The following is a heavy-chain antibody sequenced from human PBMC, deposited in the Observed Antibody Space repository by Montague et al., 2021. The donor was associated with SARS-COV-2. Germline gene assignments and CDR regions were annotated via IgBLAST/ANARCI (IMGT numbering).Heavy chain of an antibody. CDR2: IFSSGST. Sequence: SETLSLTCTVSGASINSNRHFWGWIRQAPGKGLGWIGSIFSSGSTYYNPSLKTRVSISVDTSGNRLSLKLTSVTATDTAMYFCARAESYDSSGFLHDPFDVWGQGTMVTVSS. CDR1: GASINSNRHF. J-gene: IGHJ3*01. V-gene: IGHV4-39*02. CDR3: ARAESYDSSGFLHDPFDV. D-gene: IGHD3-22*01.